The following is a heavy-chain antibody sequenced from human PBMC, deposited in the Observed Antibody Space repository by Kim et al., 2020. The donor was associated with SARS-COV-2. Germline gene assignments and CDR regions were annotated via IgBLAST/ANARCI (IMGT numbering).Heavy chain of an antibody. CDR3: AKDRRGYSPLES. J-gene: IGHJ4*02. CDR1: GVIISPYG. CDR2: IWSDGNDK. D-gene: IGHD3-22*01. Sequence: GGSLRLSCAASGVIISPYGMHWARQAAGKGLGWVAVIWSDGNDKYANSVKGRFTVSRDNSKNTVSLQINSLRVDDPAIYYCAKDRRGYSPLESWGQGTL. V-gene: IGHV3-33*06.